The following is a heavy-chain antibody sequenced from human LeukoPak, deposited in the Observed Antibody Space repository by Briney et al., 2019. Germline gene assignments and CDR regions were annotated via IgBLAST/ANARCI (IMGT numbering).Heavy chain of an antibody. CDR1: GGTFRGYY. J-gene: IGHJ2*01. V-gene: IGHV4-34*01. Sequence: PSETLSLTCAVYGGTFRGYYWSWIRQPPGKGLEWIGEIHYTGATNYKPSPKSRVTISGDPSKNQFSLRVSYVTAADTAVYYCARGVLGPYYFDLWGRGTLVTVSS. CDR2: IHYTGAT. D-gene: IGHD7-27*01. CDR3: ARGVLGPYYFDL.